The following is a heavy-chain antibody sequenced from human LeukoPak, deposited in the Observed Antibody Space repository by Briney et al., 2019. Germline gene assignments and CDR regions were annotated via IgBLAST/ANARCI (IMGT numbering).Heavy chain of an antibody. CDR1: GGSFSGYY. CDR2: INHSGST. V-gene: IGHV4-34*01. D-gene: IGHD4-11*01. CDR3: ARDPSNYANYYYYYGMDV. J-gene: IGHJ6*02. Sequence: SETLSLTCAVYGGSFSGYYWSWIRQPPGKGLEWIGEINHSGSTNYNPSLKSRVTISVDTSKNQFSLKLSSVTAADTAVYYCARDPSNYANYYYYYGMDVWGQGTTVTVSS.